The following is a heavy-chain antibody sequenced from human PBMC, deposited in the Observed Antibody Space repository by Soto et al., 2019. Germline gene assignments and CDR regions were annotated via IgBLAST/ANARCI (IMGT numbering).Heavy chain of an antibody. CDR1: GFTFSSCA. V-gene: IGHV3-23*01. CDR2: ITGSGGGT. D-gene: IGHD2-2*01. CDR3: ANSTGYSVGMCD. J-gene: IGHJ4*02. Sequence: GGSLRLSCAASGFTFSSCAMTWVRQAPGKGLEWVSAITGSGGGTYYADSVKGRFAISRDNSKNTLYLQMDSLRAGATAVYYCANSTGYSVGMCDWGQGTQVTVSS.